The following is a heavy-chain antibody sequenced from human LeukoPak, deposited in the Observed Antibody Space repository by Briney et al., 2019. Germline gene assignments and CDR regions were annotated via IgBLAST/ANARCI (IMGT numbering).Heavy chain of an antibody. CDR3: ARIYCSSTSCTLGDY. D-gene: IGHD2-2*01. CDR2: IYYSGST. CDR1: GGSISSSSYY. Sequence: SETLSLTCTVSGGSISSSSYYWGWIRQPPGKGLEWIGSIYYSGSTYYNPSLKSRVTISVDTSKNQFSLKLSSVTAADTAVYYCARIYCSSTSCTLGDYWGQGTLVTVSS. J-gene: IGHJ4*02. V-gene: IGHV4-39*07.